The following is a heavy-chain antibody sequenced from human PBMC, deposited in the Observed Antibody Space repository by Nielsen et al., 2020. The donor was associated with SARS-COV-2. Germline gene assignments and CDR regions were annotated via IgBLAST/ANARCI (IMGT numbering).Heavy chain of an antibody. CDR1: GFTFSSYW. V-gene: IGHV3-7*03. D-gene: IGHD2-8*02. Sequence: GGSLRLSCAASGFTFSSYWMSWVRQAPGKGLEWVGNIKQDGSEKYYVDSVKGRFTISRDNAKNSLYLQMNSLRAEDTAVYYCARDWGHLEGWCWFDPWGQGTLVTVSS. J-gene: IGHJ5*02. CDR2: IKQDGSEK. CDR3: ARDWGHLEGWCWFDP.